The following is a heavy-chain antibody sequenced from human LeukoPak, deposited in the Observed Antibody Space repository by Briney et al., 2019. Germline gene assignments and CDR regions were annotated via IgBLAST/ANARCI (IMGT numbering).Heavy chain of an antibody. CDR1: GYTFTSYG. J-gene: IGHJ4*02. CDR2: ISAYNGNT. Sequence: ASVKVSCKASGYTFTSYGISWVRQAPGQGLEWMGWISAYNGNTNYAQKLQGRVSMTTDTSTSTAYTELRSLRSDDTAVYYCARDDSAVVTYFDYWGQGTLVTVSS. D-gene: IGHD2-21*02. CDR3: ARDDSAVVTYFDY. V-gene: IGHV1-18*01.